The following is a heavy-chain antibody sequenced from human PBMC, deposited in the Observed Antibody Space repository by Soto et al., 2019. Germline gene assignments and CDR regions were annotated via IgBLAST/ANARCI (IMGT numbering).Heavy chain of an antibody. Sequence: QVHLVESGGGLVKPGGSLRLSCAASGFTFSDHFSDYYMSWIRQAPGKGLEWVSYMSGSGTTIYYAASVKGRFTISRDNSKNSLYLQMNSLTAEDTAVYYCARDLNYYDSTGYSNWFDPWGQGTLVTVSS. D-gene: IGHD3-22*01. CDR2: MSGSGTTI. V-gene: IGHV3-11*01. CDR3: ARDLNYYDSTGYSNWFDP. J-gene: IGHJ5*02. CDR1: GFTFSDHFSDYY.